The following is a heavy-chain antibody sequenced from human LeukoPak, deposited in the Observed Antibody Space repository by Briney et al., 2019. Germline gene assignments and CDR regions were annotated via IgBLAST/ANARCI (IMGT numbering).Heavy chain of an antibody. J-gene: IGHJ6*02. CDR3: ARDRVSGSHTGHYYYSLDI. V-gene: IGHV1-18*01. Sequence: DPVGVSGKPLRSTFTDFGTMWWRQAPGQRLEWVGGCRSYHGNTNYEQKIQGRVTKTPDTPTTTAYMELTSLTSDDTDGYFCARDRVSGSHTGHYYYSLDIWGQGTPVRVS. CDR1: RSTFTDFG. CDR2: CRSYHGNT. D-gene: IGHD1-26*01.